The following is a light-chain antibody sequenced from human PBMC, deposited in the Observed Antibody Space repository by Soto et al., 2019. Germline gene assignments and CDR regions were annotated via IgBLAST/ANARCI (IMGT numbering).Light chain of an antibody. CDR1: NSNIGSNA. CDR2: YND. Sequence: QSVLTQSPSVSGAPRQSVNISCSGNNSNIGSNAVHWYQQLPGKAPKLLMYYNDMLPSGVSDRFSGSKSGTSASLAISGLQSEDEADYYCATWDDSLNAYVFGTGTKLTVL. J-gene: IGLJ1*01. CDR3: ATWDDSLNAYV. V-gene: IGLV1-36*01.